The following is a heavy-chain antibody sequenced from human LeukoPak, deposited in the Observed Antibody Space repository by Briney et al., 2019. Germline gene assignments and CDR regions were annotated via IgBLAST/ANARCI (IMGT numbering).Heavy chain of an antibody. CDR3: ARGNSESDVYSPLDY. Sequence: SETLSLTCTVPGGSINTHCCSWIRQSPGKRLERIGCIYDSAKTRYNPFLHSQVAISVDTSKRQFSLNVNSVNAADTAVYYCARGNSESDVYSPLDYWGQGTLVTVSS. D-gene: IGHD5-18*01. V-gene: IGHV4-59*11. CDR1: GGSINTHC. J-gene: IGHJ4*02. CDR2: IYDSAKT.